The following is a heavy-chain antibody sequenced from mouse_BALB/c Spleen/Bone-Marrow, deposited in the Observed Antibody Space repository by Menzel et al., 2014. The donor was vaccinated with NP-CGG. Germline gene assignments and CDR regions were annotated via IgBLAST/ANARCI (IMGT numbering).Heavy chain of an antibody. CDR2: IWSDGTT. Sequence: QVQLQQSGPDLVAPSQSLSITCTVSGFSLTSYGVHWVRQPPGKGLEWLVVIWSDGTTTYNSALKSRLSISKDNSKSQVNLKMNKLQADDTAMYYSDTNCCSGDYAMDYWGQGTSVTVSS. V-gene: IGHV2-6-2*01. CDR1: GFSLTSYG. J-gene: IGHJ4*01. CDR3: DTNCCSGDYAMDY. D-gene: IGHD6-1*01.